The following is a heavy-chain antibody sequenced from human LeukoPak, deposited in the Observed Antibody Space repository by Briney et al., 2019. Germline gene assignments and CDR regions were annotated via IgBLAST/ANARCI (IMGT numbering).Heavy chain of an antibody. Sequence: SETLSLTCTVSGGSISSYYWSWIRQPPGKGLEWIGYIYYSGSTNYNPSLKSRITISVDTSKNQFSLKLSSVTAADTAVYYCARRDYYFDYWGQGTLVTVSS. V-gene: IGHV4-59*01. CDR2: IYYSGST. CDR3: ARRDYYFDY. CDR1: GGSISSYY. J-gene: IGHJ4*02.